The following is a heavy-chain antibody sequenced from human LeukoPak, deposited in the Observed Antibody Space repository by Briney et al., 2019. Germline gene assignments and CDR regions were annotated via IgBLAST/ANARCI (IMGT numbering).Heavy chain of an antibody. CDR3: ASALYSSSWYYFDY. V-gene: IGHV4-30-4*08. CDR1: GGSISSSSYY. Sequence: SETLSLTCTVSGGSISSSSYYWGWIRQPPGKGLEWIGYIYYSGSTYYNPSLKSRVTISVDTSKNQFSLKLSSVTAADTAVYYCASALYSSSWYYFDYWGQGTLVTVSS. CDR2: IYYSGST. J-gene: IGHJ4*02. D-gene: IGHD6-13*01.